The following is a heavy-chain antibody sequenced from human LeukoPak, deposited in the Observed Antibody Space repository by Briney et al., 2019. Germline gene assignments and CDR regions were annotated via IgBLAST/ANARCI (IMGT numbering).Heavy chain of an antibody. J-gene: IGHJ3*02. CDR3: ARAFLVPWDEDAFDI. CDR1: GFTSEFTFGTCS. Sequence: GGSLRLSCAASGFTSEFTFGTCSMNWVRQAPGKGLEWLAYISSTRSTIYYADSVKGRFTISRDNAKNTLYLQMNSLRAEDTAVYYCARAFLVPWDEDAFDIWGQGTMVTVSS. V-gene: IGHV3-48*04. CDR2: ISSTRSTI. D-gene: IGHD3-3*01.